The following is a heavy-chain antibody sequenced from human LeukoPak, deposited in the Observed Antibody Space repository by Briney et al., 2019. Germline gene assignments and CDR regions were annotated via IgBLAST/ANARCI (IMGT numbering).Heavy chain of an antibody. CDR1: GFTLDDYA. D-gene: IGHD6-13*01. CDR3: AKGWCSSTWSYFDY. V-gene: IGHV3-43*02. CDR2: ISGDGGRT. J-gene: IGHJ4*02. Sequence: PGGSLRLSCAASGFTLDDYAMHWVRQAPGKGLEWVSLISGDGGRTYYAESVRGRFTISRDNSKTSLYLQMNGLRTEDTAFYYCAKGWCSSTWSYFDYWGQGTLVTVSS.